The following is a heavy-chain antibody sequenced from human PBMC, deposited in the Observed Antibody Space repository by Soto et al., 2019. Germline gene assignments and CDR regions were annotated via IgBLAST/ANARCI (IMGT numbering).Heavy chain of an antibody. V-gene: IGHV4-61*08. CDR2: IYYSGST. D-gene: IGHD2-21*02. J-gene: IGHJ4*02. Sequence: TSETLSLTCAVSGGSISSGGYSWSWIRQPPGKGLEWIGYIYYSGSTYYNPSLKSRVTISVDTSKNQFSLKLSSVTAADTAVYYCARGKGMVVTAIPAQFDYWGQGTLVTVSS. CDR1: GGSISSGGYS. CDR3: ARGKGMVVTAIPAQFDY.